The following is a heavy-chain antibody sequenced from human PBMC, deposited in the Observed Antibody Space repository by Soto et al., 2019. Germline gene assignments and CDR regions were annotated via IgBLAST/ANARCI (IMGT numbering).Heavy chain of an antibody. CDR2: TYYRSKWYY. D-gene: IGHD6-19*01. CDR3: TRGHWLVPPHTDYYYGMDV. Sequence: PSQTLSLTCAISGDRVSINSGAWNWIRQSPSRGLEWLGRTYYRSKWYYDYAESVKSRIIISVDTSKNQFSLQLNSVTPEDTAVYYCTRGHWLVPPHTDYYYGMDVWGQGTTVTVSS. CDR1: GDRVSINSGA. V-gene: IGHV6-1*01. J-gene: IGHJ6*02.